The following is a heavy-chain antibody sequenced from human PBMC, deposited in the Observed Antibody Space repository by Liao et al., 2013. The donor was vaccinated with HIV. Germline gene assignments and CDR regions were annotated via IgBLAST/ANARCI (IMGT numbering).Heavy chain of an antibody. V-gene: IGHV4-34*01. Sequence: QVQLHQWGAGLLKPSETLSLTCAVYGGSFSGYYWSWIRQTPGKGLEWIGEINHSGSTNYNPSLKSRVTTSVDTSKKQFSLKLSSVTAADTAVYYCARGPFSGSFHRVFDYWGQGALVTVSS. CDR3: ARGPFSGSFHRVFDY. CDR1: GGSFSGYY. J-gene: IGHJ4*02. CDR2: INHSGST. D-gene: IGHD1-26*01.